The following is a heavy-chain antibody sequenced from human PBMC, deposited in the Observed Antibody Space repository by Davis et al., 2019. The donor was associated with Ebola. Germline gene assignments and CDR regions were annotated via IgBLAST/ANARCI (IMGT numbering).Heavy chain of an antibody. CDR1: GGSFSGYY. CDR2: IYHSGST. CDR3: ARVGYPRYYFDY. J-gene: IGHJ4*02. Sequence: SETLSLTCAVYGGSFSGYYWSWIRQPPGKGLEWIGYIYHSGSTYYNPSLKSRVTISVDRSKNQFSLKLSSVTAADTAVYYCARVGYPRYYFDYWGQGTLVTVSS. D-gene: IGHD5-12*01. V-gene: IGHV4-30-2*01.